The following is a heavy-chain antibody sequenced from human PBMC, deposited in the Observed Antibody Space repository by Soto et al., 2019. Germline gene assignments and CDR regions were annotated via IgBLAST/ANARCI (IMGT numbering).Heavy chain of an antibody. CDR3: ARDGEYCSSTSCLNAFYYYYRMDV. D-gene: IGHD2-2*01. V-gene: IGHV3-11*01. Sequence: PGGSLRLSCAASGFTFSDYYMSWIRQAPGKGLEWVSYISSSGSTIYYADSVKGRFTISRDNAKNSLYLQMNSLRAEDTAVYYCARDGEYCSSTSCLNAFYYYYRMDVWGQGTTVTVS. J-gene: IGHJ6*02. CDR1: GFTFSDYY. CDR2: ISSSGSTI.